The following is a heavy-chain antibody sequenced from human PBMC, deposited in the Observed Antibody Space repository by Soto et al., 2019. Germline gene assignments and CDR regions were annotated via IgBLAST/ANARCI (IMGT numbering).Heavy chain of an antibody. CDR2: ISANGGST. CDR1: GFTFSSYA. J-gene: IGHJ4*02. CDR3: ARRSSGWYIDY. V-gene: IGHV3-23*01. D-gene: IGHD6-19*01. Sequence: VQLLESGGGVVQPGGSLRLSCAASGFTFSSYAMHWVRQAPGKGLEWVSVISANGGSTYYADSVKGRFTISRDNSKNTLYLQMTSLSAEDTVVDYCARRSSGWYIDYWGQGTLVTVSS.